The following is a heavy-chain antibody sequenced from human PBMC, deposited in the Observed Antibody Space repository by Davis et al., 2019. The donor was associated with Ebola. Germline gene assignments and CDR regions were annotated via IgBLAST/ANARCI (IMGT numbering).Heavy chain of an antibody. D-gene: IGHD1-26*01. CDR3: AKDLGVSGSYPTFDY. CDR1: GFTFSSYA. V-gene: IGHV3-23*01. CDR2: ISGSGGST. J-gene: IGHJ4*02. Sequence: GESLKISCAASGFTFSSYAMSWVRQAPGKGLEWVSAISGSGGSTYYADSVKGRFTISRDNSKNTLYLQMNSLRAEDTAVYYCAKDLGVSGSYPTFDYWGQGTLVTVSS.